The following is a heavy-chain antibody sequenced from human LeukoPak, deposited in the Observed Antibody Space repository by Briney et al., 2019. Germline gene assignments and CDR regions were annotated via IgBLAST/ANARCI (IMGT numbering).Heavy chain of an antibody. D-gene: IGHD2-21*02. CDR3: ARTYCAEDCSIRYFDY. CDR1: GGTFSSYA. Sequence: SVKVSCKASGGTFSSYAISWVRQAPGQGLEWMGGIIPILGTADYAQKFQGRVTLTRDKSTSTVYMELSSLTSDDTAVYYCARTYCAEDCSIRYFDYWGQGTLVTVSS. J-gene: IGHJ4*02. V-gene: IGHV1-69*10. CDR2: IIPILGTA.